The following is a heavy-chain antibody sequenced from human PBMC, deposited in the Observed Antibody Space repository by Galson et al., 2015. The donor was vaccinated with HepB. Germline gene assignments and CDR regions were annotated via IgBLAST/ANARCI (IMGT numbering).Heavy chain of an antibody. CDR3: ARRNPRTVTTGRGKWFDP. CDR1: GGSFSGYY. D-gene: IGHD4-17*01. V-gene: IGHV4-34*01. CDR2: INHSGST. J-gene: IGHJ5*02. Sequence: ETLSLTCAVYGGSFSGYYWSWIRQPPGKGLEWIGEINHSGSTNYNPSLKSRVTISVDTSKNQFSLKLSSVTAADTAVYYCARRNPRTVTTGRGKWFDPWGQGTLVTVSS.